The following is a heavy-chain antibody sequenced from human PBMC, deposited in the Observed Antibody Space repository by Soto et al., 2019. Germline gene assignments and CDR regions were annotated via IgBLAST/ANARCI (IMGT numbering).Heavy chain of an antibody. Sequence: GGSLRLSCAASGFTFSDYAMHWVRQAPGKGLEWVAVVSHDGRNTHYADSVKGRFTISRDSSKNTVSLEMTSLRAEDTAVYYCARVRIAEMATGQIDYWGQGTLVTVSS. V-gene: IGHV3-30*03. D-gene: IGHD5-12*01. CDR3: ARVRIAEMATGQIDY. J-gene: IGHJ4*02. CDR1: GFTFSDYA. CDR2: VSHDGRNT.